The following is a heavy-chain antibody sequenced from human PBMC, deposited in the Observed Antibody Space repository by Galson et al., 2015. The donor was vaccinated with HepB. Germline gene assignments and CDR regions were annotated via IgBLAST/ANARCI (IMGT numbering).Heavy chain of an antibody. D-gene: IGHD4-23*01. CDR3: AARGGDYGVNGGGLDY. V-gene: IGHV3-72*01. CDR1: GFRFTDHY. Sequence: SLRLSCAVSGFRFTDHYMAWVRQAPGKGLEWLGRTRNKANYYTTEYAASVKGRFTISRDDSSYSLYLQMNSLRTEDTAVYYCAARGGDYGVNGGGLDYWGQGTLVIVSS. J-gene: IGHJ4*02. CDR2: TRNKANYYTT.